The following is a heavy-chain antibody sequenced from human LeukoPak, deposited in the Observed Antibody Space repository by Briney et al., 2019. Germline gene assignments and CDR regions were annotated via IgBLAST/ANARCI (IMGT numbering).Heavy chain of an antibody. D-gene: IGHD6-13*01. CDR2: ISGSGGST. CDR1: GFTFSSYA. V-gene: IGHV3-23*01. J-gene: IGHJ6*03. Sequence: SGGSLRLSCAASGFTFSSYAMSWVRQSPGRGLEWVSAISGSGGSTYYADSVKGRFTISRDNSKNTLYLQMNSLRAEDTAVYYCARCSSSYYYYYYMDVWGTGTTVTVSS. CDR3: ARCSSSYYYYYYMDV.